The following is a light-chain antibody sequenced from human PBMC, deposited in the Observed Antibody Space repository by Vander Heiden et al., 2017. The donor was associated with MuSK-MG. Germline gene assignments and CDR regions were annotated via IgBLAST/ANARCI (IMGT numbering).Light chain of an antibody. CDR2: DAS. CDR3: QQRDYWPPWT. CDR1: QSVSSY. J-gene: IGKJ1*01. Sequence: EIVLTQSPATLSLSPGERATLSCRASQSVSSYLAWYQQKPGQAPRLLIYDASNRATGIPARFSGSGYGTDFTLTISSREPEDFAVYYCQQRDYWPPWTFGQGTKVEIK. V-gene: IGKV3-11*01.